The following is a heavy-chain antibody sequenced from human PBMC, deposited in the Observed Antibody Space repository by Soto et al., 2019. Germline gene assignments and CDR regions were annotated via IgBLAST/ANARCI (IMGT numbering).Heavy chain of an antibody. J-gene: IGHJ6*02. D-gene: IGHD4-17*01. CDR3: AREDDYGYRYINYGLNV. Sequence: PGGSLRLSCAASGFTFNIYALHWVRQAPGKGLEWVAVNSFDGTKKHYSDSVQGRFTISRDNLKNTLYLQMSNPRVEDAALYFCAREDDYGYRYINYGLNVWGQGTTVTVSS. CDR1: GFTFNIYA. V-gene: IGHV3-30-3*01. CDR2: NSFDGTKK.